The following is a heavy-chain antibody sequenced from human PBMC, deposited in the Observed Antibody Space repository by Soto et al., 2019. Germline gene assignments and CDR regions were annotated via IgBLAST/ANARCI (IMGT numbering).Heavy chain of an antibody. CDR3: ARHGPWSYVL. D-gene: IGHD2-21*01. J-gene: IGHJ4*02. CDR1: GDSLSGSTYY. V-gene: IGHV4-39*01. CDR2: RLDSANT. Sequence: QLQLQESGPGLVKPSETLSLTCTVSGDSLSGSTYYWGWIRQPPGKGLQWVVSRLDSANTYYNPSLKSRVTISVYTSNNQFSLRLNSVTAADTAIYYCARHGPWSYVLWGQGTLVTVSS.